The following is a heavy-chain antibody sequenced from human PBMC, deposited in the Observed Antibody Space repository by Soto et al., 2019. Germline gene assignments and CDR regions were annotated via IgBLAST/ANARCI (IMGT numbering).Heavy chain of an antibody. V-gene: IGHV3-23*01. Sequence: EVQLLESGGGLLQPGGSLRLSCVASGFTFISYAMSWVRQTPGKGLECVSVISGTGSSTYYADSVKGRFTISRDNSRNTLYLLMNRLRAEGTAIYYCARGVGSGWYEAMVVLGQGTTVSVSS. CDR2: ISGTGSST. J-gene: IGHJ6*02. D-gene: IGHD6-19*01. CDR3: ARGVGSGWYEAMVV. CDR1: GFTFISYA.